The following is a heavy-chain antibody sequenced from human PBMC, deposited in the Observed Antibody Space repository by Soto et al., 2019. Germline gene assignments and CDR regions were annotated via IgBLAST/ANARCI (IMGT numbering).Heavy chain of an antibody. J-gene: IGHJ5*02. CDR2: INYAGST. CDR1: GASFSGYY. D-gene: IGHD6-6*01. CDR3: ARNGVSGFSSSSGSAWFNP. Sequence: SETLSLTCAVYGASFSGYYWSWIRQSPGKGLEWIGEINYAGSTNYNPSLKSRLTISIDTSKTQFSLRLTSVTAADTAVYFCARNGVSGFSSSSGSAWFNPWGQGILVTVS. V-gene: IGHV4-34*01.